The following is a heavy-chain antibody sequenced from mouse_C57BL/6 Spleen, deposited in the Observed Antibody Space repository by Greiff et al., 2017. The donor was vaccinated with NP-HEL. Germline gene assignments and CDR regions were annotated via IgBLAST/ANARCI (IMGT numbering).Heavy chain of an antibody. V-gene: IGHV1-55*01. D-gene: IGHD4-1*01. CDR2: IYPGSGST. CDR3: ARWDGYYFDY. Sequence: VQLQQPGAELVMPGASVKLSCKASGYTFTSYWITWVKQRPGQGLEWIGDIYPGSGSTNYNEKFKSKATLTVDTSSSTAYMQLSSLTSEDSAVYYCARWDGYYFDYWGQGTTLTVSS. CDR1: GYTFTSYW. J-gene: IGHJ2*01.